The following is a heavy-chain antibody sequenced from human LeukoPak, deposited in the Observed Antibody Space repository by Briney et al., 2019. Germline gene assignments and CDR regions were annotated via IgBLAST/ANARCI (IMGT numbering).Heavy chain of an antibody. Sequence: GGSLRLPCAASGFTFSNYSINWVRQAPGKGLEWVSSISGSSSYINYADSVKGRFTISRDNAKNSLYLQMNSLRAEDTAVYYCARGGAMVRGVSPLDYWGQGTLVTVSS. D-gene: IGHD3-10*01. CDR2: ISGSSSYI. V-gene: IGHV3-21*01. J-gene: IGHJ4*02. CDR3: ARGGAMVRGVSPLDY. CDR1: GFTFSNYS.